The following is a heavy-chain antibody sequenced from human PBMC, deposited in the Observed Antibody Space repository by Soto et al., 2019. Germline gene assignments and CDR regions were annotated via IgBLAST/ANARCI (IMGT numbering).Heavy chain of an antibody. CDR1: GGSISSSSYY. D-gene: IGHD5-12*01. V-gene: IGHV4-39*01. CDR3: APQRLRFYWFDP. CDR2: IYYSGST. Sequence: SETLSLTCTVSGGSISSSSYYWGWIRQPPGKGLEWIGNIYYSGSTYYNPSLKSRVTISVDTSKNQFSLKLSSVTAADTAVYYCAPQRLRFYWFDPWGQGTLVTVSS. J-gene: IGHJ5*02.